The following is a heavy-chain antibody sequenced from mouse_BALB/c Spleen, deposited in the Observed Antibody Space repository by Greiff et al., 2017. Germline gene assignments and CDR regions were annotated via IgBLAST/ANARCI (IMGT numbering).Heavy chain of an antibody. Sequence: EVKVVESGGGLVQPGGSRKLSCAASGFTFSSFGMHWVRQAPEKGLEWVAYISSGSSTIYYADTVKGRFTISRDNPKNTLFLQMTSLRSEDTAMYYCAREGLGLPWFAYWGQGTLVTVSA. J-gene: IGHJ3*01. CDR2: ISSGSSTI. V-gene: IGHV5-17*02. D-gene: IGHD3-1*01. CDR1: GFTFSSFG. CDR3: AREGLGLPWFAY.